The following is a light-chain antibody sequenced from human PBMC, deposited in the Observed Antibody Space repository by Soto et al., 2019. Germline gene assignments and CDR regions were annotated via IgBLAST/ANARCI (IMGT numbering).Light chain of an antibody. CDR2: DAS. V-gene: IGKV1-5*01. J-gene: IGKJ1*01. CDR3: QQYNSYPVA. CDR1: QSISSW. Sequence: DIQMTQSPSTLSASVGDRVTITCRASQSISSWLAWYQQKPGKAPKLLIYDASSLESGVPSRFSGSGSGTEFTLTISSLQPDDFATYYCQQYNSYPVAFGRGTKVDIK.